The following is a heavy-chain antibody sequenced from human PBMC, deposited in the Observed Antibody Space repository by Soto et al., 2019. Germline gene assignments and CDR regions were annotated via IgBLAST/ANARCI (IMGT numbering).Heavy chain of an antibody. V-gene: IGHV5-51*01. CDR1: GYSFTTYW. CDR3: ARHSTSAPKDY. J-gene: IGHJ4*01. CDR2: IYPGDSDT. Sequence: GESLTTSCKGSGYSFTTYWIAWVLQMPGKGLEWVGMIYPGDSDTRYSPSFEGHVTISVDKSISTAFLQWNSLKASDNAIYYCARHSTSAPKDYWGQGTMVTVSS. D-gene: IGHD3-10*01.